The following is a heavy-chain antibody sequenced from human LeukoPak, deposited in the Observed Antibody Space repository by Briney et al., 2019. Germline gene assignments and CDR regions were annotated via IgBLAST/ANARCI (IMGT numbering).Heavy chain of an antibody. CDR2: ISYNGAS. V-gene: IGHV4-61*01. CDR1: GGSVSSDTYY. J-gene: IGHJ5*02. Sequence: SETLSLTCTVSGGSVSSDTYYWSWIRQPPGKGLEWIGYISYNGASNYNPSLKSRVTMSVDTSKNQLSLKLSSVIAADTAVYYFARSYGSRSYYPFDPWGQGTLVTVSS. CDR3: ARSYGSRSYYPFDP. D-gene: IGHD3-10*01.